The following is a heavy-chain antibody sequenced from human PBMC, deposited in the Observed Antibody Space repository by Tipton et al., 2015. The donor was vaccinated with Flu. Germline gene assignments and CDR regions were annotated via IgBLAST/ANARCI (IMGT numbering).Heavy chain of an antibody. V-gene: IGHV4-61*02. Sequence: TLSLTCTVSGGSISSGNYFWSWVRQPAGKGLEWIGCIYTSGSINYNPSLKSRVTISGDSSQNQFSLKLSSVTAADTAVYYCARGSHRYGDHDYWGQGTLVTVSS. J-gene: IGHJ4*02. D-gene: IGHD4-17*01. CDR1: GGSISSGNYF. CDR2: IYTSGSI. CDR3: ARGSHRYGDHDY.